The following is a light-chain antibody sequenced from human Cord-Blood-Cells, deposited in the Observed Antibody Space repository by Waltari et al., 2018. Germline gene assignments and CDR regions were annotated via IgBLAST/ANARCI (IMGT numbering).Light chain of an antibody. J-gene: IGLJ1*01. Sequence: QSALTQPASVSWSPGQSLTISCTATSDDVGGYNYVSWYQQHPGKAPKLMIYEVSNRPSGVSNRFSGSKSGNTASLTISGLQAEDEADYYCSSYTSSSTYVFGTGTKVTVL. CDR3: SSYTSSSTYV. CDR2: EVS. V-gene: IGLV2-14*01. CDR1: SDDVGGYNY.